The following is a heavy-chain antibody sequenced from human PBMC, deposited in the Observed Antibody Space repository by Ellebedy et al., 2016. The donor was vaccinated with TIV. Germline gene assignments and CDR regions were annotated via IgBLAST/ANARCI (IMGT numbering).Heavy chain of an antibody. Sequence: SETLSLXXTVSGGSISSYYWSWIRQPPGKGLEWIGRIYTSGSTNYNPSLKSRVTMSVDTSKNQFSLKLSSVTAADTAVYYCARGSLRYCSSTSCYGEWFDPWGQGTLVTVSS. CDR3: ARGSLRYCSSTSCYGEWFDP. J-gene: IGHJ5*02. D-gene: IGHD2-2*01. V-gene: IGHV4-4*07. CDR1: GGSISSYY. CDR2: IYTSGST.